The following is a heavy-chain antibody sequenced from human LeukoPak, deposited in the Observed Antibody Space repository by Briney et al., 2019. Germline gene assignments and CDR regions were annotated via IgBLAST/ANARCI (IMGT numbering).Heavy chain of an antibody. V-gene: IGHV3-7*01. D-gene: IGHD4/OR15-4a*01. CDR2: IKQDGSEK. CDR3: AREADYRYVDY. CDR1: GFTFSTYW. Sequence: GGSLRLSCAASGFTFSTYWMNWVRQAPGKGLEWVANIKQDGSEKYYVDSVKGRFTISRDNAKNSLYLQTNSLRAEDTAVYYCAREADYRYVDYWGQGTLVTVSS. J-gene: IGHJ4*02.